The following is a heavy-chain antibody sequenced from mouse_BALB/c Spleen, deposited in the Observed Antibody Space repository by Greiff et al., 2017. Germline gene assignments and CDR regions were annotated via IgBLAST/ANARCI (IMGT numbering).Heavy chain of an antibody. J-gene: IGHJ2*01. CDR1: GFTFSSYA. Sequence: EVKLMESGGGLVKPGGSLKLSCAASGFTFSSYAMSWVRQTPEKRLEWVAYISNGGGSTYYPDTVKGRFTISRDNAKNTLYLQMSSLKSEDTAMYYCARATVVVAFDYWGQGTTLTVSS. CDR2: ISNGGGST. D-gene: IGHD1-1*01. V-gene: IGHV5-12-2*01. CDR3: ARATVVVAFDY.